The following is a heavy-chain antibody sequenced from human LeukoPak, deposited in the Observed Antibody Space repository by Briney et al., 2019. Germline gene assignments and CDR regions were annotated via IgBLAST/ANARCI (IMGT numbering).Heavy chain of an antibody. CDR3: TRDRSAVAGTGSSAHY. CDR2: IRSKTYGGTT. CDR1: GFTFGDYA. J-gene: IGHJ4*02. V-gene: IGHV3-49*04. D-gene: IGHD6-19*01. Sequence: AGGSLRLSCTAYGFTFGDYAMSWVRQAPGKGLEWVGFIRSKTYGGTTDYAASVKGRFTISRDESKSIAYLQMNSLKTEDTAVYYCTRDRSAVAGTGSSAHYWGQGTLVTVSS.